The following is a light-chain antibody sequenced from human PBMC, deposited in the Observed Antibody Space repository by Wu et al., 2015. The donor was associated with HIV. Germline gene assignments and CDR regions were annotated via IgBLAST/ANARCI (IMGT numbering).Light chain of an antibody. J-gene: IGKJ4*01. V-gene: IGKV3-20*01. Sequence: EIVLKQSPGTLSLSPGERATLSCRASQSVSSNYLIWYQQKPGQAPRLLIYGTSNRAAGIPDRFSGSGSGTDLTLTISRLEPEDFAVYYCQQYDGSPLTFGGGTKVEIK. CDR2: GTS. CDR3: QQYDGSPLT. CDR1: QSVSSNY.